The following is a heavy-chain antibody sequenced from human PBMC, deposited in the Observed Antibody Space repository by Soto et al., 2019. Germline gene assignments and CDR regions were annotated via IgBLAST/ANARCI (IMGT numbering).Heavy chain of an antibody. D-gene: IGHD6-19*01. CDR3: AKGSEVSPPVASAWYSNYFYGVDV. J-gene: IGHJ6*02. Sequence: QVALVESGGGVVRPGRSLRLSCGASGFSFSKYGMHWVRQAPGEGLEWLSLISYDGSEKWYAESVKGRFTISRDNSKNTLYLQMHRLRGDDTAVYFCAKGSEVSPPVASAWYSNYFYGVDVWGRGTTVTVSS. CDR1: GFSFSKYG. CDR2: ISYDGSEK. V-gene: IGHV3-30*18.